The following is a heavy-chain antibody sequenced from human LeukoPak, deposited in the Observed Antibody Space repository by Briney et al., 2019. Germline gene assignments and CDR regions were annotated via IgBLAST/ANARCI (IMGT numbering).Heavy chain of an antibody. CDR2: IYYTGST. V-gene: IGHV4-39*01. CDR1: GGSISSSSYY. Sequence: SETLSLTCTVSGGSISSSSYYWGWIRQPPGKGLEWIGSIYYTGSTNHNPSLKSRVTMSVDTSKNQFSLKLRSATAADTAVYYCARRGYYGSGRAPGFDPWGQGTLVTVSS. D-gene: IGHD3-10*01. J-gene: IGHJ5*02. CDR3: ARRGYYGSGRAPGFDP.